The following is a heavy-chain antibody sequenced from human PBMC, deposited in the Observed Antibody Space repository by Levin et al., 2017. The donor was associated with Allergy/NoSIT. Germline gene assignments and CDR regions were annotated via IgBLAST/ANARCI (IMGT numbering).Heavy chain of an antibody. D-gene: IGHD6-19*01. CDR2: IIPIFGTA. CDR3: ASAISYSSGWYSDY. V-gene: IGHV1-69*13. CDR1: GGTFSSYA. J-gene: IGHJ4*02. Sequence: GASVKVSCKASGGTFSSYAISWVQQAPGQGLEWMGGIIPIFGTANYAQKFQGRVTITADESTSTAYMELSSLRSEDTAVYYCASAISYSSGWYSDYWGQGTLVTVSS.